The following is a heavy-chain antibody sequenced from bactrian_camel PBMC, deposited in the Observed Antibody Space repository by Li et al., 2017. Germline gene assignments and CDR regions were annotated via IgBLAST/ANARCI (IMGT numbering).Heavy chain of an antibody. Sequence: HVQLVESGGGSVEAGGSLRLSCVVSGYTYSDGYCLGWFRQAPDKEREGVAQMYSGESKTYYANSVKGRFTISHDNAKNTLYLQMNSLKPEDTAMYYCMALFSPCAAARVAGGYQGQGTQVTVS. D-gene: IGHD2*01. J-gene: IGHJ4*01. CDR1: GYTYSDGYC. CDR2: MYSGESKT. V-gene: IGHV3S6*01.